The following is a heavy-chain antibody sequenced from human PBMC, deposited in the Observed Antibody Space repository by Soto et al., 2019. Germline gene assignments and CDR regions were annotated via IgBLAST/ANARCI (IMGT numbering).Heavy chain of an antibody. V-gene: IGHV5-51*01. CDR1: GYSFTSYW. CDR3: ARVGTYYYGSGSPSGYGMDV. Sequence: LGESLKISCKGSGYSFTSYWIGWVRQMPGKGLEWMGIIYPGDSDTRYSPSFQGQVTISADKSISTAYLQWSSLKASDTAMYYCARVGTYYYGSGSPSGYGMDVWGQGTTVTVSS. CDR2: IYPGDSDT. J-gene: IGHJ6*02. D-gene: IGHD3-10*01.